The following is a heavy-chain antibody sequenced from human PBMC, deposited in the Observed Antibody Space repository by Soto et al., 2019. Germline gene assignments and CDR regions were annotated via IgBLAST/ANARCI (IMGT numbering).Heavy chain of an antibody. V-gene: IGHV1-8*01. CDR1: GYTFSNYD. CDR3: ANVSRKGSAIDFDY. CDR2: VNLNNGDT. J-gene: IGHJ4*02. Sequence: QVQLVQSGAELKKPGASVKVSCKASGYTFSNYDMNWVRQATGQGPEWIGWVNLNNGDTGYAQKFHGRVTLTTDSSTTTAYMELTSLRSEATAIYYCANVSRKGSAIDFDYWGQGTLITVSS. D-gene: IGHD3-10*01.